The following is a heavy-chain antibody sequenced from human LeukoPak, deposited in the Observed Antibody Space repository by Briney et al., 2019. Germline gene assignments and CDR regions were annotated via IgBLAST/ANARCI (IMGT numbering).Heavy chain of an antibody. Sequence: ISGSGGSTYYADSVKGRFTISRDNSKNTLYLQMNSLRAEDTAIYYCASRGDFGDLPNWFDPWGQGTLVTVSS. J-gene: IGHJ5*02. D-gene: IGHD4-17*01. V-gene: IGHV3-23*01. CDR2: ISGSGGST. CDR3: ASRGDFGDLPNWFDP.